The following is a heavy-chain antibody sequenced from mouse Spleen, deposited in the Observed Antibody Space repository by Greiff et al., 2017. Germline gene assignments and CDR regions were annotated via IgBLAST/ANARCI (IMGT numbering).Heavy chain of an antibody. J-gene: IGHJ4*01. CDR1: GFTFSSYA. CDR3: ARPAYNGNYGAMDY. D-gene: IGHD2-10*01. V-gene: IGHV5-9-1*01. CDR2: ISSGGSYT. Sequence: DVMLVESGGGLVKPGGSLKLSCAASGFTFSSYAMSWVRQTPEKRLEWVATISSGGSYTYYPDSVKGRFTISRDNAKNTLYLQMSSLRSEDTAMYYCARPAYNGNYGAMDYWGQGTSVTVSS.